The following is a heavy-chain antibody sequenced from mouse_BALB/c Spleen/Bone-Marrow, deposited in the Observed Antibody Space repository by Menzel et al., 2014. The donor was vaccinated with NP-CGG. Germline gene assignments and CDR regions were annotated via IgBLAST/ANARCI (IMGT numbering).Heavy chain of an antibody. CDR2: IYPGNSDT. V-gene: IGHV1-5*01. CDR1: GYTFSNYW. CDR3: TTLARNNFDY. Sequence: QPQQSGTVLARPGAAVKMSCKASGYTFSNYWMHWVKQRPGQGLEWIGTIYPGNSDTTYNQKFKGKAKLTAVTSTSTAYMELSSLTNEDSAVYYCTTLARNNFDYWGQGPTPTVPS. J-gene: IGHJ2*01.